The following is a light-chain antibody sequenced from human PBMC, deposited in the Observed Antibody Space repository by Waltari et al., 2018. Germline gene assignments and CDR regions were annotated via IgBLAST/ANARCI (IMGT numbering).Light chain of an antibody. V-gene: IGLV2-11*01. Sequence: QSALTQPRSVSGSPGQSVTISCTGTTSDVGGYAFVSWYQQHPGKAPKLIIYDVSPRPSGVPDRFSGSKSGNTASLTITGLRDDDEAEYFCCAHGGFDTFWVFGGGTKVIVL. CDR3: CAHGGFDTFWV. J-gene: IGLJ3*02. CDR2: DVS. CDR1: TSDVGGYAF.